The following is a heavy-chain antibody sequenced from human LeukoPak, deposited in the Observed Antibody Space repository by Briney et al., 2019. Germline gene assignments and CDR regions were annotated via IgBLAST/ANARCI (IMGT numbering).Heavy chain of an antibody. CDR1: GYTFTSYG. CDR2: INPNSGGT. D-gene: IGHD5-18*01. Sequence: GASVKVSCKASGYTFTSYGISWVRQAPGQGLEWMGWINPNSGGTNYAQKFQGRVTMTRDTSISTAYMELSRLRSDDTAVYYCAGIFSMDTIYFDYWGQGTLVTVSS. V-gene: IGHV1-2*02. J-gene: IGHJ4*02. CDR3: AGIFSMDTIYFDY.